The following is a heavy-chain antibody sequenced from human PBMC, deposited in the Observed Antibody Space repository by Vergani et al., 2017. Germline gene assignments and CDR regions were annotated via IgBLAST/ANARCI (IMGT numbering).Heavy chain of an antibody. CDR2: IDHTGRS. Sequence: QVQLQQWGGGLLKPSETLSLTCVVNGGSFTSYHWTWIRQSPGEGLEWVGDIDHTGRSDYNPSRKSRLTMSVDKSRNQFSLTLNSVTATDTAIYFCARVNTETNGHLYYYYYMDVWGQGTAVTVS. J-gene: IGHJ6*03. V-gene: IGHV4-34*01. CDR3: ARVNTETNGHLYYYYYMDV. CDR1: GGSFTSYH. D-gene: IGHD4-11*01.